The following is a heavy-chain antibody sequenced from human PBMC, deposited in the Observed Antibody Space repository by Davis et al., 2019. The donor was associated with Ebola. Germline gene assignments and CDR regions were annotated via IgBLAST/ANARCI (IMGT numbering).Heavy chain of an antibody. Sequence: GESLKISCAASGFTFSSYAMSWVRQAPGKGLEWVSSISGSSGYIYYADSVKGRFTISRDNAKNSLYLQMNSLRAEDTAVYYCARDQPWELGIGPWGQGTLVTVSS. V-gene: IGHV3-21*01. CDR2: ISGSSGYI. CDR3: ARDQPWELGIGP. J-gene: IGHJ5*02. D-gene: IGHD1-26*01. CDR1: GFTFSSYA.